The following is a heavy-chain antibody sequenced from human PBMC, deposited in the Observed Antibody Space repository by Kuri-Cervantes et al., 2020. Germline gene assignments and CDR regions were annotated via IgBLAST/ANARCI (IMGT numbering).Heavy chain of an antibody. CDR3: AKCGLGIGWYFDL. V-gene: IGHV3-30*18. D-gene: IGHD7-27*01. J-gene: IGHJ2*01. Sequence: GGSLRLSCAASGFTFSSSWMHWVCQAPGKGPEWVAVISHDGGNEYYIDSVKGRFTISRDNSKNTLYLQMNSLRAEDTAVYYCAKCGLGIGWYFDLWGRGTLVTVSS. CDR2: ISHDGGNE. CDR1: GFTFSSSW.